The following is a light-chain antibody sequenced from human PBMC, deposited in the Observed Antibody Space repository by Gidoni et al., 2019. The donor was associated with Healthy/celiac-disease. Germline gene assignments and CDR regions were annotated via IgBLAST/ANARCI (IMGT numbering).Light chain of an antibody. Sequence: DIQMTQSPSTLSASVGDSVTITCRASQSISSWLAWYQQKPGKAPKLLIYDASSLESGVPSRFSGSGSGTEFTLTISSLQPDDFATYYCQQYNSALTFGGGTKVEI. V-gene: IGKV1-5*01. CDR1: QSISSW. CDR3: QQYNSALT. J-gene: IGKJ4*01. CDR2: DAS.